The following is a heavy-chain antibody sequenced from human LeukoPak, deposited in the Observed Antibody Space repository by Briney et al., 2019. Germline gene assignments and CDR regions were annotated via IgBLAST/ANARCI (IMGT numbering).Heavy chain of an antibody. CDR1: GGTFSSYA. CDR3: ACKTYTGPFDP. Sequence: GASVKVSCKASGGTFSSYAISWVRQAPGQGLEWMGGIIPIFGTANYAQKFQGRVTITADKSTSTAYMELSSLRSEDTAVYYCACKTYTGPFDPWGQGTLVTVSS. CDR2: IIPIFGTA. V-gene: IGHV1-69*06. D-gene: IGHD2/OR15-2a*01. J-gene: IGHJ5*02.